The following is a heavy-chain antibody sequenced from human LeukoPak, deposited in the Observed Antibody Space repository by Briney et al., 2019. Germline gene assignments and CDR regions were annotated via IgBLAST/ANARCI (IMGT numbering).Heavy chain of an antibody. CDR2: IYHSGST. V-gene: IGHV4-38-2*02. Sequence: SETLSLTRTVSGYSISSGYYWGWIRQPPGKGLEWIGSIYHSGSTYYNPSLKSRVTISVDTSKNQFSLKLSSVTAADTAVYYCAREYETVTNDYWGQGTLVTVSS. CDR1: GYSISSGYY. CDR3: AREYETVTNDY. D-gene: IGHD4-17*01. J-gene: IGHJ4*02.